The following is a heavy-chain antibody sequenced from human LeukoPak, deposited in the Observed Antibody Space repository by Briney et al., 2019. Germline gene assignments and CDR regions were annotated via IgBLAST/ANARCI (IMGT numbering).Heavy chain of an antibody. J-gene: IGHJ4*02. V-gene: IGHV3-21*01. CDR2: ISSSSYI. Sequence: GSLRLSCAASGFTFSSYSMNWVRQAPGKGLEWVSSISSSSYIYYADSVKGRFTISRDNAKNSLYLQMNSLRAEDTAVYYCARDRYDRSGYCFDYWGQGTLVTVSS. CDR3: ARDRYDRSGYCFDY. D-gene: IGHD3-22*01. CDR1: GFTFSSYS.